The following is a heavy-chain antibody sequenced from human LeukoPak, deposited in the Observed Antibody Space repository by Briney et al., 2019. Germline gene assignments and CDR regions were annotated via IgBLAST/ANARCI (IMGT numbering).Heavy chain of an antibody. Sequence: SETLSLTCTVSGGSISSYYWSWIRQPPGKGLEWIGYIYYSGSTNYSPSLKGRVTISVDTSKNQFSLKLSSVTAADTAVYYCARHPGMRFSGSYVDYWGQGTLVTVSS. CDR2: IYYSGST. V-gene: IGHV4-59*08. D-gene: IGHD1-26*01. CDR1: GGSISSYY. J-gene: IGHJ4*02. CDR3: ARHPGMRFSGSYVDY.